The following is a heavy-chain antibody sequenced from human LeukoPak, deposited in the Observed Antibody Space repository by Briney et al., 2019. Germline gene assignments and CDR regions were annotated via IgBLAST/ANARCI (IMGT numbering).Heavy chain of an antibody. CDR1: GFSLSSSRVG. CDR2: IYWDDDK. J-gene: IGHJ4*02. CDR3: ARQGHYGSGDYYFDY. Sequence: SGPTLVNPTQTLTLTCTFSGFSLSSSRVGGGWIRQPPRKALEWLALIYWDDDKRYSPSLKSRLNITKDTSKNQVVLTMTSMDPVDTATYYCARQGHYGSGDYYFDYWGQGTMVTVSS. V-gene: IGHV2-5*02. D-gene: IGHD3-10*01.